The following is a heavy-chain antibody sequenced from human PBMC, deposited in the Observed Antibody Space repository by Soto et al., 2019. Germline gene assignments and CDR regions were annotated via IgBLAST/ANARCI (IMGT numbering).Heavy chain of an antibody. Sequence: GASVKVSCKASGYTFTSYGISWVRQAPGQGLEWMGWISAYNGNTNYAQKLQGRVTMTTDTSTSTAYMELRSLRSDDTAVYYCATFYFDAPGWVSFNGGMVVGAEGTPAAV. CDR1: GYTFTSYG. CDR3: ATFYFDAPGWVSFNGGMVV. V-gene: IGHV1-18*01. D-gene: IGHD3-22*01. J-gene: IGHJ6*02. CDR2: ISAYNGNT.